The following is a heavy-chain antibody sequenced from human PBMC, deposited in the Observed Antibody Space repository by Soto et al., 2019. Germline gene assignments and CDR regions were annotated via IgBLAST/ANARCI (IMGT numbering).Heavy chain of an antibody. CDR2: VYHTGST. V-gene: IGHV4-4*02. D-gene: IGHD2-21*01. CDR3: AALPPRIVVTVLPIPS. Sequence: QVQLRQSGPRLARPSGTLSLTCVVSGDSVSSTHWWTWVRQTPGKGLEWIGEVYHTGSTKYNPSLTDXVXSXXDQSNHHLSLNLMSLTAADTAVDYCAALPPRIVVTVLPIPSWGQGTQVTVSS. J-gene: IGHJ4*02. CDR1: GDSVSSTHW.